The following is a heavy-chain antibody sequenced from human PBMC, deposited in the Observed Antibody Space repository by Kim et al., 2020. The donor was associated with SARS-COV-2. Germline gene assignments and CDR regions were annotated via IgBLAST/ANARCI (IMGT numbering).Heavy chain of an antibody. J-gene: IGHJ3*02. CDR2: IYYSGST. V-gene: IGHV4-39*01. CDR1: GGSISSSSYY. D-gene: IGHD3-10*01. CDR3: ARHWDYGSGSYYGSPETDAFDI. Sequence: SQTLSLTCTVSGGSISSSSYYWGWIRQPPGKGLEWIGSIYYSGSTYYNPSLKSRVTISVDTSKNQFSLKLSSVTAADTAVYYCARHWDYGSGSYYGSPETDAFDIWGQGTMVTVSS.